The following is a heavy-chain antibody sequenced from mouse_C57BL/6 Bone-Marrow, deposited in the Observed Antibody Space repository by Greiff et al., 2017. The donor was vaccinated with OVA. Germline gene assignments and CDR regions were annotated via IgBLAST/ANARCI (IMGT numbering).Heavy chain of an antibody. CDR3: ARQIYDGYYLFAY. CDR1: GYTFTSYW. J-gene: IGHJ3*01. Sequence: QVQLQQPGAELVKPGASVKLSCKASGYTFTSYWMHWVKQRPGQGLEWIGMIHPNSGSTNYNEKFKSKATLTVDKSSSTAYMQLSSLTSEDSAVYYCARQIYDGYYLFAYWGQGTLVTVSA. CDR2: IHPNSGST. D-gene: IGHD2-3*01. V-gene: IGHV1-64*01.